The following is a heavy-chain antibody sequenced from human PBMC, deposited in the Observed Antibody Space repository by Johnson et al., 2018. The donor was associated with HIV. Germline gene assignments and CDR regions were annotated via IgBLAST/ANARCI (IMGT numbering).Heavy chain of an antibody. D-gene: IGHD6-19*01. CDR3: VRGGAVAPSCGFDI. CDR2: IRYDGSNK. CDR1: GFTFSSYG. V-gene: IGHV3-30*02. Sequence: QVQLVESGGGVVQPGGSLRLSCAASGFTFSSYGMHWVRQAPGKGLEWVAFIRYDGSNKYYADSVKGRFTISRDNAKNSLFLQMNIVRDEDTAVYYCVRGGAVAPSCGFDIWGQGTKVTVSA. J-gene: IGHJ3*02.